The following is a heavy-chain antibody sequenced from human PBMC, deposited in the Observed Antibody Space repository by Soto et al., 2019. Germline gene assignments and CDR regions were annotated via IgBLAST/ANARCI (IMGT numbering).Heavy chain of an antibody. Sequence: ASVKVSCKASGYTFIRYAIHWVRQAPGQRLEWMGWINAGNGNTKYSQKFQGRVTITRDTSASTAYMELTSLRSEDTAVYYCARELQGLYYFDYWGQGTLVTVSS. V-gene: IGHV1-3*01. D-gene: IGHD2-15*01. CDR2: INAGNGNT. J-gene: IGHJ4*02. CDR1: GYTFIRYA. CDR3: ARELQGLYYFDY.